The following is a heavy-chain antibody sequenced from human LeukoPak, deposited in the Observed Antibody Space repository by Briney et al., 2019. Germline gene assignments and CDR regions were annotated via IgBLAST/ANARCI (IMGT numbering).Heavy chain of an antibody. CDR1: GFTFSSYG. Sequence: GGSLRLSFAASGFTFSSYGMHWVRQAPGKGLEWVAFIRYDGSNKYYADSVKGRFTISRDNSKNTLYLQMNSLRAEDTAVYYCAKEKSPYSSGWYRYFDYWGQGTLVTVSS. D-gene: IGHD6-19*01. CDR3: AKEKSPYSSGWYRYFDY. CDR2: IRYDGSNK. J-gene: IGHJ4*02. V-gene: IGHV3-30*02.